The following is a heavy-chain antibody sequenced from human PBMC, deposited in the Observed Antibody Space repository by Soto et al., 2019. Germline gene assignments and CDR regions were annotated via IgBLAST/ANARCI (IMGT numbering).Heavy chain of an antibody. CDR1: GGSISSGDYY. D-gene: IGHD2-2*01. V-gene: IGHV4-30-4*01. CDR2: IYYSGST. J-gene: IGHJ3*02. CDR3: ARRGIVVVEAFDI. Sequence: SENLSLTCTVSGGSISSGDYYWSWIRQPPGKGLEWIGYIYYSGSTYYNPSLQSRVTISVDTSRNQFSLKLSSVTAADTAVYYCARRGIVVVEAFDIWGQGTMVTVSS.